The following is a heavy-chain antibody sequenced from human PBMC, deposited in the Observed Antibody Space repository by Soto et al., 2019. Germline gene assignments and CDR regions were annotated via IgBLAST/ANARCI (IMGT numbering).Heavy chain of an antibody. CDR1: GGSSSTSSSTYY. CDR3: ARSRGDGSGSYYNHYFDY. V-gene: IGHV4-39*01. J-gene: IGHJ4*02. D-gene: IGHD3-10*01. Sequence: WETLSLTCAVSGGSSSTSSSTYYWGWMRQPPGKGLEWIASFFYSGKSFYTPSLKSRVTMSVDTSKNQFSLNLSSVTAADTAVYYCARSRGDGSGSYYNHYFDYWGQGTLVT. CDR2: FFYSGKS.